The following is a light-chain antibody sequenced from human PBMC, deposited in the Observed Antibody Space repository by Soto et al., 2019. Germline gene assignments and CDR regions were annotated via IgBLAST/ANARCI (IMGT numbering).Light chain of an antibody. V-gene: IGKV1-16*01. CDR1: QDISNY. CDR3: QQYHIYSGT. J-gene: IGKJ1*01. CDR2: AAS. Sequence: DIQMTQSPSSLSASVGDRVTITCQASQDISNYLNWYQQKPGKAPKLLIYAASSLQSGVPSRFSGSGSGTEFTLTINSLQPDDFATYYCQQYHIYSGTFGQGTKV.